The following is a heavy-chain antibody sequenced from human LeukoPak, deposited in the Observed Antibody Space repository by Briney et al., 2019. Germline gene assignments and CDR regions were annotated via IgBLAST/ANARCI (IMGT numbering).Heavy chain of an antibody. CDR2: INQDGSEK. J-gene: IGHJ4*02. V-gene: IGHV3-7*01. Sequence: GGSLRLSCAASGFSFSSYWMSWVRQAPGKGLEWVANINQDGSEKYSVDSVKGRLTISRDNAKSSVYLQMNSLRGDDTGVYYCARDRALYDSRRGYYYTEDDYWGQGTLVTVSS. D-gene: IGHD3-22*01. CDR3: ARDRALYDSRRGYYYTEDDY. CDR1: GFSFSSYW.